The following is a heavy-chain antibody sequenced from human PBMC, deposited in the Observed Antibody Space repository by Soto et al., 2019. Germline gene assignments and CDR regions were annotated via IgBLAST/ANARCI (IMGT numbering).Heavy chain of an antibody. V-gene: IGHV4-61*01. Sequence: QVQRQESGPGLVKPSETLSLSCTVSGASVSSGSYYWSWIRQTPGTGLEWIGFVYYSGSTNYNPSLKSRVTRSLDTAKNQFSRKLNSVTAADTAVYHCARCSDGDSVGFYYYARDVWGHGTTVTCSS. CDR2: VYYSGST. D-gene: IGHD4-17*01. J-gene: IGHJ6*02. CDR1: GASVSSGSYY. CDR3: ARCSDGDSVGFYYYARDV.